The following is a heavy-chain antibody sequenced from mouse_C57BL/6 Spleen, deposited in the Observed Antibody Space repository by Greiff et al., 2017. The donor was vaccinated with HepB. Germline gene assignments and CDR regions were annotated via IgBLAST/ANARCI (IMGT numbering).Heavy chain of an antibody. V-gene: IGHV1-82*01. CDR2: IYPGDGDT. Sequence: QVQLQQSGPELVKPGASVKISCKASGYAFSSSWMNWVKQRPGKGLEWIGRIYPGDGDTNYNGKFKGKATLTADKSSSTAYMQLSSLTSEDSAVYFCARTDLGFDYWGQGTTLTVSS. J-gene: IGHJ2*01. CDR1: GYAFSSSW. D-gene: IGHD3-1*01. CDR3: ARTDLGFDY.